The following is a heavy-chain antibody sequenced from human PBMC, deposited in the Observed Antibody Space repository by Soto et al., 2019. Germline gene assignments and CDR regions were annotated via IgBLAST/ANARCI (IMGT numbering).Heavy chain of an antibody. V-gene: IGHV4-39*07. CDR3: ARGHLQIQLWLRGTGNEYYFDY. CDR2: INHSGST. CDR1: GGSISTTSYY. Sequence: PSETLSLTCTVSGGSISTTSYYWGWIRQPPGTGLEWIGEINHSGSTNYNPSLKSRVTISVDTSKNQFSLKLSSVTAADTAVYYCARGHLQIQLWLRGTGNEYYFDYWGQGTLVTVSS. D-gene: IGHD5-18*01. J-gene: IGHJ4*02.